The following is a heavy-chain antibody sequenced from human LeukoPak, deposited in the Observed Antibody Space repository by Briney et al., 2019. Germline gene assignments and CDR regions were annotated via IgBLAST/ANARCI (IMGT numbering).Heavy chain of an antibody. CDR3: ARGGAARLHFQN. Sequence: SETLSLTCTVSGGSVSTYYWNWIRQPPGKGLEWIGYIYHSGSTNYNPSLQSRVTISVDTSKNQFSLNLNSVTAADTAVYYCARGGAARLHFQNWGQGTLVTVSS. D-gene: IGHD6-6*01. J-gene: IGHJ1*01. CDR1: GGSVSTYY. V-gene: IGHV4-59*02. CDR2: IYHSGST.